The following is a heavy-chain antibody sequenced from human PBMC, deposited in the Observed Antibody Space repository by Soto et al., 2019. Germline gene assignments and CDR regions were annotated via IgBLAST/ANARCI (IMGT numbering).Heavy chain of an antibody. D-gene: IGHD2-15*01. CDR2: ISAYNGNT. Sequence: GASVKVSCKASGYTFTSYGISWVRQAPGQGLEWMGWISAYNGNTNYAQKLQGRVTMTTDTSTSTAYMELRSLRSDDTAVYYCARCSGGSWSPFYYYGMDVWGQGTTVTLSS. CDR1: GYTFTSYG. J-gene: IGHJ6*02. CDR3: ARCSGGSWSPFYYYGMDV. V-gene: IGHV1-18*01.